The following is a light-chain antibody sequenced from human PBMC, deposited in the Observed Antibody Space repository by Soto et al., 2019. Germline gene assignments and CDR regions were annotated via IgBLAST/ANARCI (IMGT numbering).Light chain of an antibody. CDR1: SSDFGAYDR. V-gene: IGLV2-14*01. CDR2: EVN. Sequence: QSALTQPASVSGSPGQSITISCTGTSSDFGAYDRVSWSQQHPGRAPKLIIYEVNKRPSGVSDRFSGSKSGNTASLTISGLHPEDEADYYCCSFTSSSTWVFGGGTKVTVL. J-gene: IGLJ3*02. CDR3: CSFTSSSTWV.